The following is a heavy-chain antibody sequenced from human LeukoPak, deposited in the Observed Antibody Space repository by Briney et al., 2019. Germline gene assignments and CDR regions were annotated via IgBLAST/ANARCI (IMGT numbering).Heavy chain of an antibody. CDR2: ISSSSSTI. J-gene: IGHJ5*02. CDR1: GFTFSSYS. CDR3: ARDSFPWSITMVRGVIRENWFDP. D-gene: IGHD3-10*01. Sequence: GGSLRLSCAASGFTFSSYSMNWVRQAPGKGLEWVSYISSSSSTIYYADSVKGRFTISRDNAKNSLYLQMNSLRAEDTAVYYCARDSFPWSITMVRGVIRENWFDPWGQGTLVTVSS. V-gene: IGHV3-48*01.